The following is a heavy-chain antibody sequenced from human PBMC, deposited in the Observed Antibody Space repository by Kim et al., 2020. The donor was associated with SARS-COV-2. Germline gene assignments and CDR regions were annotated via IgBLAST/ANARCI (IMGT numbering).Heavy chain of an antibody. CDR2: ISSRSSTI. CDR1: GFTFSSNS. Sequence: GGSLRLSCAASGFTFSSNSMNWVRQAPGKGLQWVSYISSRSSTIYYADSVKGRFTISRDNAKNSLYLQMNSLRAEDTAVYYCATSLYNYDSSGYWPYWG. D-gene: IGHD3-22*01. J-gene: IGHJ4*01. CDR3: ATSLYNYDSSGYWPY. V-gene: IGHV3-48*04.